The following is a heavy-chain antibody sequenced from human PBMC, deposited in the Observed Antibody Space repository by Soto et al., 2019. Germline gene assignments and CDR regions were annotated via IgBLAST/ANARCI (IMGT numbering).Heavy chain of an antibody. CDR2: INHSGST. CDR1: SGSFSGYY. D-gene: IGHD6-6*01. CDR3: ARVGRVRGSSRAPFDY. J-gene: IGHJ4*02. V-gene: IGHV4-34*01. Sequence: SGTLSITCAVYSGSFSGYYWSWIRQPPGKGPEWIGEINHSGSTNYNPSLKSRVTISVDTSKNQFSLKLSSVTAADTAVYYCARVGRVRGSSRAPFDYWGQGTLVTAPQ.